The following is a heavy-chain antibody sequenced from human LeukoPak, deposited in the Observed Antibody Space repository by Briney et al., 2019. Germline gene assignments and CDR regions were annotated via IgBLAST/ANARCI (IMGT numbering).Heavy chain of an antibody. D-gene: IGHD3-10*01. Sequence: GGSLRLSCAASGFTFSSYAMSWVRRAPGKGLGLVSAISGSGGSTYYADSVKGRFTISRDNSKITLYLQMNSLRAEDTAGYYCAKEFHRSYYYWGQETLVTVSS. CDR2: ISGSGGST. V-gene: IGHV3-23*01. CDR1: GFTFSSYA. J-gene: IGHJ4*02. CDR3: AKEFHRSYYY.